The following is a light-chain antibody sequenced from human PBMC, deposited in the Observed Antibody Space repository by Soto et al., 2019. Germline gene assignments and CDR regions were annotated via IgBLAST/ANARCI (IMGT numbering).Light chain of an antibody. CDR3: TSYAGRNKFVP. CDR2: EVT. J-gene: IGLJ2*01. Sequence: QSALTQPPSASGSPGQSVTISCTGTASDVGGFNYVSWYQQHPDKAPRLIIYEVTKRPSGVPDRFSGSRSGNTASLTVSGLQAEDEATYYCTSYAGRNKFVPFGGGTKLTVL. V-gene: IGLV2-8*01. CDR1: ASDVGGFNY.